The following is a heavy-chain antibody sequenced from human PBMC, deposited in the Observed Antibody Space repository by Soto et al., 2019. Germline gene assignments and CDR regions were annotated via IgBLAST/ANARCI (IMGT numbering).Heavy chain of an antibody. V-gene: IGHV3-33*01. J-gene: IGHJ4*02. CDR2: IWHDGSKR. CDR3: VRDTVAYCGGDRYPFDS. CDR1: GFTFSSYG. D-gene: IGHD2-21*02. Sequence: GGSLRLSCAASGFTFSSYGMHWVRQAPGKGLEWVAVIWHDGSKRYYADSMKGRFTISRDNSKNTMFLQMNSLRGEDTAVYYCVRDTVAYCGGDRYPFDSWGQGTQVTVSS.